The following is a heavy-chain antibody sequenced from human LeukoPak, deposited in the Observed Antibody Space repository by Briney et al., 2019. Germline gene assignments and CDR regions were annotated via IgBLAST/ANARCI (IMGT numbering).Heavy chain of an antibody. V-gene: IGHV3-33*08. CDR1: GFSFSNYW. Sequence: GGSLRLSCAASGFSFSNYWMSWVRQAPGKGLEWVAVIWYDGTNKYYADSVKGRFTISRDNSKNTLYLQMNSLRAEDTAVYYCARVRTPGSPGNKYYYYAMDVWGQGTTVTVSS. D-gene: IGHD1/OR15-1a*01. CDR3: ARVRTPGSPGNKYYYYAMDV. CDR2: IWYDGTNK. J-gene: IGHJ6*02.